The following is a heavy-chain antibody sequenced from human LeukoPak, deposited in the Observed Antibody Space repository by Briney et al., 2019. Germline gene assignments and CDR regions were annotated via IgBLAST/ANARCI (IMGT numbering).Heavy chain of an antibody. V-gene: IGHV3-30*18. Sequence: PGMSVRLSCAASGVTLSPYVMHWVRQAPAKGLEGVAVISYEGGTQHYADSVKGRFIISRDNPRNTLYLQMNILRTEDTAVYYCAKEGTPQVSTWYDLWGQGTQVIVSS. J-gene: IGHJ5*02. D-gene: IGHD3-10*01. CDR1: GVTLSPYV. CDR3: AKEGTPQVSTWYDL. CDR2: ISYEGGTQ.